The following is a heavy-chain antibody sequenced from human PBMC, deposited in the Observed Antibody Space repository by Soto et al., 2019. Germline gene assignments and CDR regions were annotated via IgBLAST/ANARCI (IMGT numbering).Heavy chain of an antibody. CDR3: ASPDFGDSWYFDL. CDR2: IIPALGTA. D-gene: IGHD4-17*01. CDR1: GGTFSSHT. V-gene: IGHV1-69*08. Sequence: QDQLVQSGAEVKKPGSSVKVSCKASGGTFSSHTFSWVRQAPGQGLEWMGRIIPALGTATYAQKFQGRVTITADESATTVYMQPNSLRPEATAVYYRASPDFGDSWYFDLWGRGTLVTVSS. J-gene: IGHJ2*01.